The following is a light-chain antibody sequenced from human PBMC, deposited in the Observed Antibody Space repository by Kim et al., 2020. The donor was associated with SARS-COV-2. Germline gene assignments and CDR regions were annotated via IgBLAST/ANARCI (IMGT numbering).Light chain of an antibody. V-gene: IGLV3-21*04. Sequence: SYELTQPPSVSVAPGKTARITCGGNNIGSKSVHWYQQKPGQAPVLVIYYDSDRPSGIPERFSGSNSGNTATLTISRVEAGDEADYYCQVWDSSSDHPGVFDGGTKLTVL. CDR2: YDS. CDR3: QVWDSSSDHPGV. CDR1: NIGSKS. J-gene: IGLJ3*02.